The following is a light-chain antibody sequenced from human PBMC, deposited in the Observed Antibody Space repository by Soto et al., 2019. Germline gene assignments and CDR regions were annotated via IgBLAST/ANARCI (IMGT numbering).Light chain of an antibody. CDR1: STDVGGYNY. CDR3: GSYTSTDTPFV. J-gene: IGLJ1*01. Sequence: QSALAQPSSVSGSPGQSITISCTGTSTDVGGYNYVSWYQHHPGKGPKLIIYEVNNRPSGVSDRFSGSKSGNKASLTISNLEAADESDYYCGSYTSTDTPFVFGNGTKVTVL. V-gene: IGLV2-14*01. CDR2: EVN.